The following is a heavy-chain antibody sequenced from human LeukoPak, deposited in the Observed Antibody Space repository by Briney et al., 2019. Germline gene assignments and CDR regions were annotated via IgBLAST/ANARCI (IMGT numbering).Heavy chain of an antibody. D-gene: IGHD3-10*01. CDR1: GFTFSSYV. J-gene: IGHJ4*02. V-gene: IGHV3-30*04. Sequence: GGSLSLSCAASGFTFSSYVMHWVRQAPGKGLEWVAGISYDGSNKYYADSVKGRFTISRDNSKNTLYLQMNSLRAEDTAVYYCARSNYYGSGYYFDYWGQGTLVTVSS. CDR2: ISYDGSNK. CDR3: ARSNYYGSGYYFDY.